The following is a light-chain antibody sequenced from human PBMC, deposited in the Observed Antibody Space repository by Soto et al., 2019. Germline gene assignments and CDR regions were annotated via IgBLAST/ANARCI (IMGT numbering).Light chain of an antibody. V-gene: IGKV3-15*01. Sequence: DILITQSPATLSVSPGERATLSCRASQSVSSNLAWYQQKPGQAPRLLIYGASTRATGIPARFSGSGSGTDFTLTISSLQPEDFATYYCQQTNYFPRAFCQGTMVDIK. CDR2: GAS. J-gene: IGKJ1*01. CDR1: QSVSSN. CDR3: QQTNYFPRA.